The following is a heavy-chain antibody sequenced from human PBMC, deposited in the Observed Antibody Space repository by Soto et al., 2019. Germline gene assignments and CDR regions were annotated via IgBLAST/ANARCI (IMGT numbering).Heavy chain of an antibody. D-gene: IGHD6-6*01. CDR3: AATYKGYRSPSAY. CDR2: IFYTGST. CDR1: GDSISSYY. Sequence: SETLSLTCTVSGDSISSYYWSWIRQPPGKGLEWIGYIFYTGSTNYSPSLKSRVTISVDTSKNQFSLRLSSVTAADTAVYSCAATYKGYRSPSAYWSQGTLVPVSS. J-gene: IGHJ1*01. V-gene: IGHV4-59*08.